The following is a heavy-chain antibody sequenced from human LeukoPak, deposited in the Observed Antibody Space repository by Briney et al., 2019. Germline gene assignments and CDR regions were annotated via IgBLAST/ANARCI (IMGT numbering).Heavy chain of an antibody. J-gene: IGHJ6*03. Sequence: PSQTLSLTCTVPGGSISTGGYYWSWIRQHPGKGLEWIGYISYSGTTYYNPSLKSRVTLSVDTSNNQFSLRLSSVTAADTALYYCARHYDLYDYTDVWGKGTTVTISS. CDR1: GGSISTGGYY. V-gene: IGHV4-31*03. CDR3: ARHYDLYDYTDV. CDR2: ISYSGTT. D-gene: IGHD3-22*01.